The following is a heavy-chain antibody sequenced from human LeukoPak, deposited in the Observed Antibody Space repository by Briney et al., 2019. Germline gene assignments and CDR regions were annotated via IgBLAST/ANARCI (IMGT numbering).Heavy chain of an antibody. CDR1: GGSISSHY. D-gene: IGHD2-2*01. J-gene: IGHJ5*02. V-gene: IGHV4-59*11. CDR3: ARDADCSSTSCYYWFDP. Sequence: SETLSLTCTVSGGSISSHYWSWIRQPPGKGLEWIGYIYYSGSTNYNPSLKSRVTISVDTPKNQFSLKLSSVTAADTAVYYCARDADCSSTSCYYWFDPWGQGTLVTVSS. CDR2: IYYSGST.